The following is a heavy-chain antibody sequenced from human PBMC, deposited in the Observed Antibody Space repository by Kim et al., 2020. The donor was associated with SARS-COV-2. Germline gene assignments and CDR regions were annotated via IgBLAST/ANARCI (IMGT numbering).Heavy chain of an antibody. Sequence: KANSYTTEYAASVKGRFTISRDDSKNSLYLQMNSLKTEDTAVYYCARGPYWGQGSLVTVSS. V-gene: IGHV3-72*01. CDR3: ARGPY. J-gene: IGHJ4*02. CDR2: KANSYTT.